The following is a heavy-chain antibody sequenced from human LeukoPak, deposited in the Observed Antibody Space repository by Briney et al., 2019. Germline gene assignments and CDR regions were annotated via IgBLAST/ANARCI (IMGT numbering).Heavy chain of an antibody. J-gene: IGHJ4*02. CDR3: ARALQDIVAVPAAAFDY. D-gene: IGHD2-2*01. CDR1: GGSFSGYY. Sequence: PSETLSLTCAVYGGSFSGYYWSWIRQPPGKGLEWIGEINHSGSTNYNPSLQSRVTISVDTSKNQFSLKLSSVTAADPAVYYCARALQDIVAVPAAAFDYWGQGTLVTVSS. CDR2: INHSGST. V-gene: IGHV4-34*01.